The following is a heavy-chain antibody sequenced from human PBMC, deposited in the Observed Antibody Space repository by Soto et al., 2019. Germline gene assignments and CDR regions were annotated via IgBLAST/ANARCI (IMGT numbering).Heavy chain of an antibody. CDR1: GFSFNNYA. V-gene: IGHV3-23*01. Sequence: GGSLRLSCAVSGFSFNNYAMNWVRLAPGKGLEWVSSISGGGTGTYSADAVRGRFTISSDKSRNTVYLQMSSLRAEDTAVYYCAKGHYYDNVGNWVANQAFDSWGQGSLVTVSS. D-gene: IGHD3-22*01. CDR2: ISGGGTGT. CDR3: AKGHYYDNVGNWVANQAFDS. J-gene: IGHJ4*02.